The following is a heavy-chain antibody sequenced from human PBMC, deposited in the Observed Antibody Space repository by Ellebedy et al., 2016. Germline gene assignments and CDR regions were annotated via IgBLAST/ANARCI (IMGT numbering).Heavy chain of an antibody. CDR1: GFTFSTYA. J-gene: IGHJ6*02. CDR2: IKSKTDGGTI. D-gene: IGHD6-6*01. V-gene: IGHV3-15*01. CDR3: TTADLSSSLNGYYYYGMDV. Sequence: GGSLRLSCAASGFTFSTYAIGWVRQAPGKGLVWVGRIKSKTDGGTIDYAAPVKGRFTISRDDSKNTLYLQMNSLKTEDTAVYYCTTADLSSSLNGYYYYGMDVWGQGTTVTVSS.